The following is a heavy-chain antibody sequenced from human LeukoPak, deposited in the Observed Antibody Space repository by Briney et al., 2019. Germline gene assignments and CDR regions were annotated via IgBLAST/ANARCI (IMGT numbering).Heavy chain of an antibody. J-gene: IGHJ4*02. Sequence: GGSLRLSCVASGFTFSSYAMSWVRQAPGKGLEWVSVIYSGGSTYYADSVKGRFTISRDNSKNTLYLQMNSLRAEDTAVYYCARDAPGYWGQGTLVTVSS. CDR2: IYSGGST. V-gene: IGHV3-66*01. CDR3: ARDAPGY. CDR1: GFTFSSYA.